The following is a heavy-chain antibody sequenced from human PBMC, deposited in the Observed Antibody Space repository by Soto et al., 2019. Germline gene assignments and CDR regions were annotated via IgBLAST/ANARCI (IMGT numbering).Heavy chain of an antibody. CDR2: ISGSGGST. CDR3: ARHTWTIRAGFDY. Sequence: VRSLRLSCAASGFTFSSYAMSWVSQAPGKGLEWVSAISGSGGSTYYADSVKGRFTISRDNSKNTLYLQMNSLRAADTAVYYCARHTWTIRAGFDYWGQGALVNVSS. J-gene: IGHJ4*02. D-gene: IGHD3-3*02. V-gene: IGHV3-23*01. CDR1: GFTFSSYA.